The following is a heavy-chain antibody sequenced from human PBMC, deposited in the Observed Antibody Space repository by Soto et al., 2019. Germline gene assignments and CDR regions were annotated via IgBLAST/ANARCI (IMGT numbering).Heavy chain of an antibody. D-gene: IGHD4-17*01. CDR3: ARDARYGGNYDY. Sequence: GGSLRLSCAASGFIFNNYALHWVRQAPGKGLEWIAVISYDGIHKFYPDSVRGRFTVSRDNSKNTLYLQMSSLRAEDTAVYYCARDARYGGNYDYWGQGTLVTVSS. J-gene: IGHJ4*02. CDR2: ISYDGIHK. V-gene: IGHV3-30-3*01. CDR1: GFIFNNYA.